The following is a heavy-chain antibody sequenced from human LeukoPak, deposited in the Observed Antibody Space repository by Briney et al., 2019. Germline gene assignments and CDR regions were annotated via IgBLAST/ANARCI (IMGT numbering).Heavy chain of an antibody. CDR3: ARENFKYQLPGDY. CDR1: GDSVSSNSAA. Sequence: SQTLSLTCAISGDSVSSNSAAWNWIRQSPSRGLEWLGRTYYRSRWSNDYAVSVKSRITINPDTSKNQFSLKLNSVTAADTAVYYCARENFKYQLPGDYWGQGTLVTVSS. D-gene: IGHD2-2*01. J-gene: IGHJ4*02. CDR2: TYYRSRWSN. V-gene: IGHV6-1*01.